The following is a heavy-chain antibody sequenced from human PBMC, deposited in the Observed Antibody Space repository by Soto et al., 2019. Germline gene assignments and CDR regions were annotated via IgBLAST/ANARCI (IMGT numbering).Heavy chain of an antibody. CDR2: IYYSGST. J-gene: IGHJ4*02. CDR1: GGSIGSYS. Sequence: TLSVTCTVSGGSIGSYSWSWFWQPPGKGLEWIGYIYYSGSTNYNPSLKSRVTISVDTSKNQFSLKLSSVTAADTAVYYYARADIAVAGTGYFDYWGQGTLVTVSS. V-gene: IGHV4-59*01. CDR3: ARADIAVAGTGYFDY. D-gene: IGHD6-19*01.